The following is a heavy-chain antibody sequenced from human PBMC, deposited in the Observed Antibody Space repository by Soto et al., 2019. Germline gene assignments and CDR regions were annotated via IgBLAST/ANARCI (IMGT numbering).Heavy chain of an antibody. CDR1: GGSVSSGTYY. D-gene: IGHD7-27*01. V-gene: IGHV4-61*01. CDR2: IYRGSP. Sequence: QVQLQESGPVQVKPSETLFLTCTVSGGSVSSGTYYWSWIRQPAGKGLEWMGYIYRGSPNYNPSLESRATISVDTSRTQFSLMLSSVTAADTAVYYCSRDQGLGAGYFALWGRGTLVTVSS. CDR3: SRDQGLGAGYFAL. J-gene: IGHJ2*01.